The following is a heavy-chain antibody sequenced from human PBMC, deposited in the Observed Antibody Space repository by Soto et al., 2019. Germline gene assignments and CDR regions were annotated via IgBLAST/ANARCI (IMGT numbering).Heavy chain of an antibody. CDR2: TIPIFGTA. V-gene: IGHV1-69*13. CDR1: GGTFSSYA. J-gene: IGHJ3*02. CDR3: ARDPPSVYDDSSGSRAFDI. Sequence: SVKVSCKASGGTFSSYAISWVRQAPGQGLEWMGGTIPIFGTANYAQQFQSRVTITADESTSTAYMELSSMRSEETAVYYCARDPPSVYDDSSGSRAFDIWGQGTMVTVSS. D-gene: IGHD3-22*01.